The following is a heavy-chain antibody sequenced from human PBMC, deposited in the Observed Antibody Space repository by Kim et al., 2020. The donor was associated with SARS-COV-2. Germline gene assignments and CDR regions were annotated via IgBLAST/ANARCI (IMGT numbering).Heavy chain of an antibody. V-gene: IGHV6-1*01. CDR1: GDSVSSNSAT. D-gene: IGHD3-10*01. CDR3: TRHRADYLDY. J-gene: IGHJ4*02. CDR2: TYYRSKWYN. Sequence: SQTLSLTCAISGDSVSSNSATWNWIRQSPSRGLEWLGRTYYRSKWYNEYAVSVKSRITIKSDTSKNQFSLQLNSVTSEDTAVYYCTRHRADYLDYWGQGTLVTVSS.